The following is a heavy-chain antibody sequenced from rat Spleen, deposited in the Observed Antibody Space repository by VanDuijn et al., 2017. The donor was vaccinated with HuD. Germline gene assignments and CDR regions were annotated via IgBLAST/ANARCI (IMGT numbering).Heavy chain of an antibody. J-gene: IGHJ2*01. V-gene: IGHV5-7*01. CDR2: IFYDGSST. CDR3: VREAGLPFHYFDY. D-gene: IGHD1-4*01. CDR1: GFTFSDYN. Sequence: EVQLVESGGGLVQPGRSLKLSCAASGFTFSDYNMAWVRQAPKKGLEWVATIFYDGSSTYYRDSVKGRFTISRDNAKSSLYLQMDSLRSEDTATYYCVREAGLPFHYFDYWGQGVMVTVSS.